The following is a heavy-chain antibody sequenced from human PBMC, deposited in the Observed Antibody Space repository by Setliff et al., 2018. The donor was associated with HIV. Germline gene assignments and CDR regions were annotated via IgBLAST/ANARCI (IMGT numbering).Heavy chain of an antibody. V-gene: IGHV5-51*01. Sequence: PGESLKISCTGSGYSFSSYWIGWVRQMPGKGLEWMGIIYPGDSHTRYSPSFQGQVTISVDKSISTAYLQWSSLKASDTAMYYCARSGKAVGSAGLGAFDIWGRGTMVTVSS. CDR1: GYSFSSYW. J-gene: IGHJ3*02. D-gene: IGHD6-19*01. CDR3: ARSGKAVGSAGLGAFDI. CDR2: IYPGDSHT.